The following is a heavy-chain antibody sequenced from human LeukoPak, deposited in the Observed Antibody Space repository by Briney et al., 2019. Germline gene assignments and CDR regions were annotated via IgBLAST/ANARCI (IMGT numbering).Heavy chain of an antibody. CDR1: GFTFSNYW. CDR3: ARGNYHAMDV. Sequence: GGSLRLSGAASGFTFSNYWMHWVRQTPGEGLVCVSLIKGDGSSTTYADSVKGRFTISRDNAKNTVYLQMNSLRAEDTAVYYCARGNYHAMDVWGQGTTVTVSS. CDR2: IKGDGSST. J-gene: IGHJ6*02. V-gene: IGHV3-74*01.